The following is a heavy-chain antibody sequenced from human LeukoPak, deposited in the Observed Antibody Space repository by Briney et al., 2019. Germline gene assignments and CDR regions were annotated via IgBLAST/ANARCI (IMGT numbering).Heavy chain of an antibody. CDR2: IYYSGNT. J-gene: IGHJ3*02. Sequence: LETLSLTCTVSGGSISSSSYYWGWIRQPPGKGLEWIGSIYYSGNTYYNPSLRSRVTISVDTSKNQFSLKLSSVTAADTAVYYCARGLLTPSDIWSQGTMVTVSS. V-gene: IGHV4-39*07. CDR3: ARGLLTPSDI. CDR1: GGSISSSSYY.